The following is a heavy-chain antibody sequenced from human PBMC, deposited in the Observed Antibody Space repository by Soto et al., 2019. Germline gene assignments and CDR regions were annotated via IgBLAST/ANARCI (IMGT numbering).Heavy chain of an antibody. V-gene: IGHV3-7*01. D-gene: IGHD4-17*01. CDR1: GFTFSSYW. CDR2: IKQDGSEK. Sequence: GGSLRLSCAASGFTFSSYWMSWVRQAPGKGLEWVANIKQDGSEKYYVDSVKGRFTISRDNAKNSLYLQMNSLRAEDTAVYYCARDLAGDYLIIDYWGQGTLVTVS. J-gene: IGHJ4*02. CDR3: ARDLAGDYLIIDY.